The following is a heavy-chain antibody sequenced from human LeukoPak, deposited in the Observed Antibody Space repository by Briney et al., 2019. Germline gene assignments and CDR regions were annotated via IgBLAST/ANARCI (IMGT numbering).Heavy chain of an antibody. D-gene: IGHD3-10*01. J-gene: IGHJ6*02. Sequence: ASVKVSCKASGYTFTGYYMHWVRQAPGQGLEWMGWINPNSGRTNYAQKFQGWVTMTRDTSISTAYMELSRLRSDDTAVYYCAREGTQSGMDVWGQGTTVTVSS. CDR3: AREGTQSGMDV. CDR2: INPNSGRT. V-gene: IGHV1-2*04. CDR1: GYTFTGYY.